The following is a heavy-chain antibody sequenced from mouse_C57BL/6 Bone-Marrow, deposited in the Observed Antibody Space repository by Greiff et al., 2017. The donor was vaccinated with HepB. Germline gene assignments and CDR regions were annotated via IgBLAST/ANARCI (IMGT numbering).Heavy chain of an antibody. V-gene: IGHV2-2*01. CDR3: AREIYDGYSRGHWYFDV. CDR2: IWSGGST. D-gene: IGHD2-3*01. Sequence: VHLVESGPGLVQPSQSLSITCTVSGFSLTSYGVHWVRQSPGKGLEWLGVIWSGGSTDYNAAFISRLSISKDNSKSQVFFKMNSLQADDTAIYYCAREIYDGYSRGHWYFDVWGTGTTVTVSS. CDR1: GFSLTSYG. J-gene: IGHJ1*03.